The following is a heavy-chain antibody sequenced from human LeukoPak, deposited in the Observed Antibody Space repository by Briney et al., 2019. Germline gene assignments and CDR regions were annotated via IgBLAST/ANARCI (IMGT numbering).Heavy chain of an antibody. V-gene: IGHV3-21*01. CDR1: GFTFSSYS. CDR3: ARDPIKTGTPGYYGMHV. CDR2: ISSSSSYI. J-gene: IGHJ6*02. D-gene: IGHD1-1*01. Sequence: PGGSLRLSCAASGFTFSSYSMNWVRQAPGKGLEWVSSISSSSSYIYYADSVKGRFTISRDNAKNSLYLQMNSLRAEDTAVYYCARDPIKTGTPGYYGMHVWGQGTTVTVSS.